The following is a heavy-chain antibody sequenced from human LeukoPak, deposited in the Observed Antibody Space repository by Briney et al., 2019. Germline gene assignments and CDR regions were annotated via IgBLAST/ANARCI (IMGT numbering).Heavy chain of an antibody. Sequence: SGGSLRLSCAATGFTVSSNYMSWVRQAPGQGLEWVSVIYSGGSTYYADSVKGRFTISRDNSKNTLYLQMNNLRAEDAAVYYCARGRPVGASTVEDYWGQGTLVTVSS. CDR3: ARGRPVGASTVEDY. V-gene: IGHV3-66*01. CDR1: GFTVSSNY. D-gene: IGHD1-26*01. J-gene: IGHJ4*02. CDR2: IYSGGST.